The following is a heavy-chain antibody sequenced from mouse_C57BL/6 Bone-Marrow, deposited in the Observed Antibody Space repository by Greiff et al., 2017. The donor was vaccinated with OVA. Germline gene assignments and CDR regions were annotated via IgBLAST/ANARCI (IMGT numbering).Heavy chain of an antibody. CDR3: RSDYDLSWFAY. D-gene: IGHD2-4*01. CDR2: YPGSGNTY. CDR1: YTFTDYYM. V-gene: IGHV1-83*01. Sequence: VQLKESGPELVKPGASVKMSCKASGYTFTDYYMHWVKQTPGKGLEWIGEIYPGSGNTYYNEKFKGKATLTADTSSSTAYMQLSSLTSEDSAVYFCARSDYDLSWFAYWGQGTLVTVSA. J-gene: IGHJ3*01.